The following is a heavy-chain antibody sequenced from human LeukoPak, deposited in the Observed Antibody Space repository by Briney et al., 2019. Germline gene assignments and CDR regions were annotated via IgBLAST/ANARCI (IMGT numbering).Heavy chain of an antibody. V-gene: IGHV3-7*01. CDR3: ARVSLMIDFDY. Sequence: GSLRLSCAASGFSFSTSWMNWLRQAPGKGLEWVANISPDGRETYYVDSVTGRFTISRDNAKNSLYLQMNSLRADDSAVYYCARVSLMIDFDYWGQGSLVIVSS. CDR1: GFSFSTSW. J-gene: IGHJ4*02. D-gene: IGHD3-16*01. CDR2: ISPDGRET.